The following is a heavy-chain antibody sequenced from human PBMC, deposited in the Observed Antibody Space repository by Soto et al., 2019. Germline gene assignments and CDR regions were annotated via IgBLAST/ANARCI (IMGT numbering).Heavy chain of an antibody. CDR2: LSGSGDRT. CDR3: AQGSRWLQLGKLDS. CDR1: GFTFSSYT. Sequence: GGSLRLSCAASGFTFSSYTMSWLRQAPGKGLEWVSGLSGSGDRTYYADSVKGRLTVSRDNSKSTLYLQINSLRAEDTAVYYCAQGSRWLQLGKLDSWGPGTLVTVSS. V-gene: IGHV3-23*01. J-gene: IGHJ5*01. D-gene: IGHD4-4*01.